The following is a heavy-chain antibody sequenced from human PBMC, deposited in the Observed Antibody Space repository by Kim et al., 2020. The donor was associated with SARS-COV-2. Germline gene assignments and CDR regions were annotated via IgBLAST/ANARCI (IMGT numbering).Heavy chain of an antibody. J-gene: IGHJ2*01. CDR2: IYYSGST. CDR3: SRETYDTLTGYWYFDP. D-gene: IGHD3-9*01. CDR1: GGSISSYY. Sequence: SETLSLTCTVSGGSISSYYWSWIRQPPGKGLEWIGYIYYSGSTNYNPSLKSRVTISVDTSKNQFSLKLSSVTAADTAVYYVSRETYDTLTGYWYFDPCG. V-gene: IGHV4-59*01.